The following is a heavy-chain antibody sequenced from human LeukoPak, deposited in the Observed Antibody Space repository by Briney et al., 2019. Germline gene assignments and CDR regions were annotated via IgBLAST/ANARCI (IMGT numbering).Heavy chain of an antibody. D-gene: IGHD2-15*01. J-gene: IGHJ5*02. CDR1: GFTFSSYG. V-gene: IGHV3-30*02. Sequence: GGSLRLSCAASGFTFSSYGMNWVRQAPGKGLEWVAFIRYDGNNKYYADSVKGRFTISRDNSKNALYLQMNSLRAEDTAVYYCAKPGYCRGDARDNWFDPWGQGTLVTVSS. CDR2: IRYDGNNK. CDR3: AKPGYCRGDARDNWFDP.